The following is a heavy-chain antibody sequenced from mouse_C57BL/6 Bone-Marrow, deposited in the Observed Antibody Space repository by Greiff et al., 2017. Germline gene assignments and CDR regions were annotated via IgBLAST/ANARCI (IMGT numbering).Heavy chain of an antibody. CDR3: ARDAWEAYYGSSFWYFDV. D-gene: IGHD1-1*01. CDR1: GFTFSDFY. Sequence: DVMLVESGGGLVQSGRSLRLSCATSGFTFSDFYMEWVRQAPGKGLEWIAASRNKANDYTTEYSASVKGRFIVSRDTSQSILYLQMNALRAEDTAIYYCARDAWEAYYGSSFWYFDVWGTGTTVTVSS. CDR2: SRNKANDYTT. V-gene: IGHV7-1*01. J-gene: IGHJ1*03.